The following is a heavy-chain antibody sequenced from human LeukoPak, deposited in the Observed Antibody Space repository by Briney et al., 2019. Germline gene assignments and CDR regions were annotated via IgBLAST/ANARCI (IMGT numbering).Heavy chain of an antibody. V-gene: IGHV4-59*01. J-gene: IGHJ3*02. CDR2: IYYSGST. D-gene: IGHD3-9*01. Sequence: SETLSLTCTVSGGSTSSYYWSWIRQPPGKGLEWIGYIYYSGSTNYNPSLKSRVTISVDTSKNQFSLKLSSVTAADTAVYYCAREATYYDILTGDDAFDIWGQGTMVTVSS. CDR3: AREATYYDILTGDDAFDI. CDR1: GGSTSSYY.